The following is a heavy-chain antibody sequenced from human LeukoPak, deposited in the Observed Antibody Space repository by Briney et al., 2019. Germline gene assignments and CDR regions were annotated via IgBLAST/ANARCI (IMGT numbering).Heavy chain of an antibody. CDR1: GGSFSGYY. CDR2: INHSGST. Sequence: PSETLSLTCAVYGGSFSGYYWNWIRQPPGKGLEWIGEINHSGSTTYNLSLKTRVTISVDTSKNQFSLKVTSVTAADTAVYYCARGDYCSGGSCYLNYWGQGTLVTVSS. J-gene: IGHJ4*02. V-gene: IGHV4-34*01. CDR3: ARGDYCSGGSCYLNY. D-gene: IGHD2-15*01.